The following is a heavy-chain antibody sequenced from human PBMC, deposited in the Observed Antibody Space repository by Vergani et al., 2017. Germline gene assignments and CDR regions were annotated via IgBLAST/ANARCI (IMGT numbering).Heavy chain of an antibody. CDR3: ATLGGSRDY. Sequence: VQLVESGGGVVQPGTSLRLSCAASGFTFSSYSMNWVRQAPGKGLEWVSSISSSSSYIYYADSVKGRFTISRDNAKNSLYLQMNSLRAEDTAVYYCATLGGSRDYWGQGTLVTVSS. V-gene: IGHV3-21*02. CDR1: GFTFSSYS. CDR2: ISSSSSYI. J-gene: IGHJ4*02.